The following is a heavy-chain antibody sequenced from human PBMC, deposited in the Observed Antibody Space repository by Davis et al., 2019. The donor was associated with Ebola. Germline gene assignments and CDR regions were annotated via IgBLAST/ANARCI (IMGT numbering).Heavy chain of an antibody. D-gene: IGHD4-23*01. CDR2: ISSSSSYI. Sequence: GESLKISCAPSGFSFSNYAMSWVRQAPGKGLEWVSSISSSSSYIYYADSVKGRFTISRDNAKNSLYLQMDSLRAEDTAVYYCAQQLGDYGGNALRYWGQGTLVTVSS. J-gene: IGHJ4*02. CDR3: AQQLGDYGGNALRY. CDR1: GFSFSNYA. V-gene: IGHV3-21*01.